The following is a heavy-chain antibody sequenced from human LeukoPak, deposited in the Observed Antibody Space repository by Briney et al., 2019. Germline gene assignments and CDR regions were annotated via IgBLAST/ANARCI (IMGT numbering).Heavy chain of an antibody. CDR2: IIPFLSTA. CDR3: ARDRPGRYCSTISCYSASPFDP. CDR1: GGTFSRNA. Sequence: SVKVSCKASGGTFSRNAISWVRQAPGQGLEWMGGIIPFLSTADYAQKFQGRITITADESTSTAYMELSSLRSEDTAVYYCARDRPGRYCSTISCYSASPFDPWGQGTLVTVSS. V-gene: IGHV1-69*13. D-gene: IGHD2-2*02. J-gene: IGHJ5*02.